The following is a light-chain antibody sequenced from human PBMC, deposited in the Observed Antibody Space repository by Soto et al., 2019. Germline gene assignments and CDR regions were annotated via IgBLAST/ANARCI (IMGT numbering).Light chain of an antibody. Sequence: ALTQPASVSGSPGQSITISCTGTSSDVGGYNYVSWYQQHPGKAPKLMIYDVSNRPSGVSNRFSGSKSGNTAPLTISGLQAEDEADYYCSSYTSSSTVVFGGGTKLTVL. V-gene: IGLV2-14*01. J-gene: IGLJ2*01. CDR3: SSYTSSSTVV. CDR2: DVS. CDR1: SSDVGGYNY.